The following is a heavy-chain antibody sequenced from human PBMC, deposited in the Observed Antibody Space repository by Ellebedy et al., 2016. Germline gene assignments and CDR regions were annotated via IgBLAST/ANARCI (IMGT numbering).Heavy chain of an antibody. CDR2: INHSGST. CDR1: GGSFSAYY. V-gene: IGHV4-34*01. D-gene: IGHD3-3*01. J-gene: IGHJ6*02. CDR3: ASGITIFGVAGTYYYGMDV. Sequence: SETLSLTXAVSGGSFSAYYWSWIRQPPGKGLEWIGEINHSGSTNYNPSLKSRVTISVDTSKNQFSLKLSSVTAADTAVYYCASGITIFGVAGTYYYGMDVWGQGTTVTVSS.